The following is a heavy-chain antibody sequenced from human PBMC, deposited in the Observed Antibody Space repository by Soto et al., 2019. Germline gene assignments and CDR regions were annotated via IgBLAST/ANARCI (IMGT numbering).Heavy chain of an antibody. V-gene: IGHV1-69*06. CDR1: GGTFSSYA. CDR2: IIPIFGTA. Sequence: SVKVSCKASGGTFSSYAISWVRQAPGQGLEWMGGIIPIFGTANYAQKFQGRVTITADKSTSTAYMELSSLRSEDTAVYYCARGRMGATRFDYWGQGTLVTVSS. CDR3: ARGRMGATRFDY. D-gene: IGHD1-26*01. J-gene: IGHJ4*02.